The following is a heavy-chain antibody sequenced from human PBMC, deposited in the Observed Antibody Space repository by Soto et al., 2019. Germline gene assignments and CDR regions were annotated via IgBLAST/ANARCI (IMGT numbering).Heavy chain of an antibody. CDR1: GGTFSSYA. CDR2: IIPIFGTA. CDR3: ARGSTVNHYYYGMDV. J-gene: IGHJ6*02. D-gene: IGHD4-17*01. Sequence: ASVKVSCKASGGTFSSYAISWVRQAPGQGLEWMGGIIPIFGTANYAQKFQGRVTITADESTSTAYMELSSLRSEDTAVYYCARGSTVNHYYYGMDVWGQGTTVTVSS. V-gene: IGHV1-69*13.